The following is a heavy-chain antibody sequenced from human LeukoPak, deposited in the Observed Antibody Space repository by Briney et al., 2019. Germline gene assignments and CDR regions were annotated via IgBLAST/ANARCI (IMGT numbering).Heavy chain of an antibody. Sequence: SETLSLTCTVSGGSISSGGYYWSWIRQHPGKGLEWIGYVYYSGSTYYSPSLKSRVSISVDTSTNQFSLKLSSVTAADTAVYYCARDRAQGGYYYYGLDVWGQGTTVTVSS. V-gene: IGHV4-31*03. J-gene: IGHJ6*02. CDR3: ARDRAQGGYYYYGLDV. CDR2: VYYSGST. D-gene: IGHD1-26*01. CDR1: GGSISSGGYY.